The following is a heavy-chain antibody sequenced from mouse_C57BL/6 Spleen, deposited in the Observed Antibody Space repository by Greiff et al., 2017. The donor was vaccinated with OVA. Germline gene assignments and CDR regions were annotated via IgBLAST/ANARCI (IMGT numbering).Heavy chain of an antibody. V-gene: IGHV1-61*01. CDR1: GYTFTSYW. J-gene: IGHJ1*03. CDR2: IYPSDSET. Sequence: VQLQQPGAELVRPGSSVKLSCKASGYTFTSYWMDWVKQRPGQGLEWIGNIYPSDSETHYNQKFKDKATLTVDKSSSTAYMQLSSLTSEDSAVYYCASYTDGSSYHWYFDVWGTGTTVTVSS. CDR3: ASYTDGSSYHWYFDV. D-gene: IGHD1-1*01.